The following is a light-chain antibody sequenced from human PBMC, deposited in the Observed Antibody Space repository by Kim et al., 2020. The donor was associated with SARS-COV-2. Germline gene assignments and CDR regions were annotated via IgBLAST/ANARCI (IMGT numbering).Light chain of an antibody. CDR3: QQYNAWPLT. CDR2: GVS. V-gene: IGKV3-15*01. J-gene: IGKJ4*01. Sequence: EIVMTQSPATLSVSPGKRATLSCRASQSISNILAWYQQKPGQAPRLLVYGVSTRAAGIPARFSGSGSGTEFTLTISSLQSEDFAVYYCQQYNAWPLTFGGGTKVDIK. CDR1: QSISNI.